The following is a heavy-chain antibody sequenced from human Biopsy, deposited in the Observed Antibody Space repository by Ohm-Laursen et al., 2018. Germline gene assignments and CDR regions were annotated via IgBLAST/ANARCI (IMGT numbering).Heavy chain of an antibody. Sequence: ASVKVSCNASGYSFTSYYMHWVRQAPGQGLEWMGMINPSGSTTSYPQIFQGRVTMTRDTSKSTVYMELSSLRSADTAAYFCARSTGWYGDLYYFDYWGQGTLVTVSS. V-gene: IGHV1-46*01. CDR3: ARSTGWYGDLYYFDY. D-gene: IGHD6-19*01. CDR2: INPSGSTT. CDR1: GYSFTSYY. J-gene: IGHJ4*02.